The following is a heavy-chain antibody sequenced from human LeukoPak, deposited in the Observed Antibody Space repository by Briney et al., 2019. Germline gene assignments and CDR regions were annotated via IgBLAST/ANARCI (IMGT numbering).Heavy chain of an antibody. V-gene: IGHV4-59*08. J-gene: IGHJ4*02. Sequence: SETLSLTCTVSGDFITAYYWSWIRQPPGKGLEWIGYVYYTGSTEYNPSLKSRVTISVDTSKNQFSLKLSSVTAADTAVYYCARVRGYYYDSSGYDYFDYWGQGTLVTVSS. CDR3: ARVRGYYYDSSGYDYFDY. CDR1: GDFITAYY. D-gene: IGHD3-22*01. CDR2: VYYTGST.